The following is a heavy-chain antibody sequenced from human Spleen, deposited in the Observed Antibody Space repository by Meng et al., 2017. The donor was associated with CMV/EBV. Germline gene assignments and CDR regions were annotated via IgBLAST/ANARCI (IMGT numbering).Heavy chain of an antibody. Sequence: ASVKVSCKASGYTFNSYVITWMRQAPGQGLEWMGWISAYNGDTDSAQKFQGRVTMTIDTSTAKAYMDLRSLRSDDTAMYYCASGKGSSSVYFDYWGQGTLVTVSS. CDR3: ASGKGSSSVYFDY. V-gene: IGHV1-18*01. D-gene: IGHD6-6*01. CDR1: GYTFNSYV. CDR2: ISAYNGDT. J-gene: IGHJ4*02.